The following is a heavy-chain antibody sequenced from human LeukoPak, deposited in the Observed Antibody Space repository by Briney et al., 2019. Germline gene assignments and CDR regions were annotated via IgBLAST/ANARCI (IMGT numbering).Heavy chain of an antibody. Sequence: GESLKISCKASGYIFSTYRLVWVRHMPGKGLEWMGVIYPGDSDTTYSPSLQGQVTISVDTSLTTVYLQWSSLRPSDTAIYYCARRRYYGSGDFDLWGQGTLVTVSS. CDR1: GYIFSTYR. CDR2: IYPGDSDT. J-gene: IGHJ1*01. V-gene: IGHV5-51*01. CDR3: ARRRYYGSGDFDL. D-gene: IGHD3-10*01.